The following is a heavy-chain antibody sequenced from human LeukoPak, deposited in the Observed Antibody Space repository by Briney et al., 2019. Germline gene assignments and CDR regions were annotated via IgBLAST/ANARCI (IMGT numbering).Heavy chain of an antibody. D-gene: IGHD6-19*01. CDR2: ISSGSSTI. J-gene: IGHJ4*02. Sequence: GGSLRLSCAASGFTFGSYSMTWVRQAPGKGLEGLSYISSGSSTIYYADSVKGRFTISRDNAKNSLYLQMNSLRAEDTAVYYCARVGIAVAGNGNFDYWGQGTLVTVSS. V-gene: IGHV3-48*04. CDR3: ARVGIAVAGNGNFDY. CDR1: GFTFGSYS.